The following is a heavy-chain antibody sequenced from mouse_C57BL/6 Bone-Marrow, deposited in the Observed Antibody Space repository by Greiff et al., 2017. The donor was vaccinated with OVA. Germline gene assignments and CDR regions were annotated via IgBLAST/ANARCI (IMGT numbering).Heavy chain of an antibody. J-gene: IGHJ2*01. Sequence: EVQRVESGGGLVKPGGSLKLSCAASGFTFSDYGMHWVRQAPEKGLEWVAYISSGCSTIYYADTVKGRFTISRDNAKNTLFLQMTSLRSEDTAMYYCARSDYDCFDYWGQGTTLTVSS. D-gene: IGHD2-4*01. V-gene: IGHV5-17*01. CDR2: ISSGCSTI. CDR3: ARSDYDCFDY. CDR1: GFTFSDYG.